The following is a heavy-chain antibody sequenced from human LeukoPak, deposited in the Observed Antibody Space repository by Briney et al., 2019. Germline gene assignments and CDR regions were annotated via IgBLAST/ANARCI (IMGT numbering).Heavy chain of an antibody. CDR2: MNPNSGNT. J-gene: IGHJ4*02. CDR1: GYTFTSYD. D-gene: IGHD3-10*01. CDR3: ARGAYGSGSYYG. V-gene: IGHV1-8*01. Sequence: ASVKVSCKASGYTFTSYDINWVRQATGQGLEWMGWMNPNSGNTGYAQKFQGRVTMTRNTSISTAYMELSSLRSEDTAVYYCARGAYGSGSYYGWGQGTLVTVSS.